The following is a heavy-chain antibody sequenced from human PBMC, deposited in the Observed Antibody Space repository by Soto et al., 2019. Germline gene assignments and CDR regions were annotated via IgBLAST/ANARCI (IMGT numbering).Heavy chain of an antibody. CDR2: ISVYNGNT. CDR1: GYTFTGYG. D-gene: IGHD2-15*01. CDR3: ARDDCSGGSCYYDY. V-gene: IGHV1-18*01. Sequence: ASVKVSCKASGYTFTGYGISWVRQAPGQGLEWMGWISVYNGNTDYAQKIQGRVTMTTDTSTSTAYMELRSLRSDDTAVYYCARDDCSGGSCYYDYWGQETLVTVSS. J-gene: IGHJ4*02.